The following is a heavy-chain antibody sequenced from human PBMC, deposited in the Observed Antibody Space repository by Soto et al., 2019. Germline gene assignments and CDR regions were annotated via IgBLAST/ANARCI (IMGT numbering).Heavy chain of an antibody. Sequence: QVQLVESGGGVVQPGRSLRLSCAASGFTFSSYGMHWVRQAPGKGLEWVAVISYDGSNKYYADSVKGRFTISRDNSKNTLYLQMNSLRAEDTAVYYCAKENYYDSSGHFQHWGQGTLVTVSS. CDR3: AKENYYDSSGHFQH. CDR2: ISYDGSNK. V-gene: IGHV3-30*18. D-gene: IGHD3-22*01. CDR1: GFTFSSYG. J-gene: IGHJ1*01.